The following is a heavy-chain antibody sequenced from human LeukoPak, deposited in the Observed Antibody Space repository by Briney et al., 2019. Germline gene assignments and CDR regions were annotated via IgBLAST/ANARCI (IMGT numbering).Heavy chain of an antibody. V-gene: IGHV3-23*01. Sequence: GGSLRLSCAASGFTFSSYAMSWVRQAPGKGLEWVSAISGSGGSTYYADSVKGRFTISRDNSKNTLYLQMNSLRAEDTAVYYCAKDVHGSGYDPSYFDYWGQGTLVTVSS. CDR2: ISGSGGST. J-gene: IGHJ4*02. D-gene: IGHD3-22*01. CDR1: GFTFSSYA. CDR3: AKDVHGSGYDPSYFDY.